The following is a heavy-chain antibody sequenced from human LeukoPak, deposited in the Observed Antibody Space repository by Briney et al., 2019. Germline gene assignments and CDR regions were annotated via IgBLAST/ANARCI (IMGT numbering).Heavy chain of an antibody. J-gene: IGHJ5*02. CDR3: ARAPSAARRGYNWFDP. D-gene: IGHD6-6*01. Sequence: ASVKVSCKASGYTFTSYDINWVRQATGQGLEWMGWMNPNSGNTGYAQKFQGRVTMTRNTSISTAYMELSSLRSEDTAVYYCARAPSAARRGYNWFDPWGQGTLVTVSS. CDR2: MNPNSGNT. V-gene: IGHV1-8*01. CDR1: GYTFTSYD.